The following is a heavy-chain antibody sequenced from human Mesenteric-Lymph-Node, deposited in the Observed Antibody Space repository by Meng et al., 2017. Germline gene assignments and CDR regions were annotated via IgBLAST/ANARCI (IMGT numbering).Heavy chain of an antibody. D-gene: IGHD3-10*01. Sequence: GESLKISCAASGFTFSSYAMSWVRQAPGKGLEWVSGISGSGTTTYYANSVKGRFTISRDNSKDTLYLQLNSLRVEDTAVYYCATDSAGGARGVRGLIEKVFDYWGQGTLVTVSS. J-gene: IGHJ4*02. CDR2: ISGSGTTT. CDR3: ATDSAGGARGVRGLIEKVFDY. CDR1: GFTFSSYA. V-gene: IGHV3-23*01.